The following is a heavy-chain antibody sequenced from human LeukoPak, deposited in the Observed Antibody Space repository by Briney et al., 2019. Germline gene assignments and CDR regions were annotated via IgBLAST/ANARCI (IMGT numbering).Heavy chain of an antibody. CDR1: GFTFNSYG. Sequence: PGGSLRLSCAASGFTFNSYGMHWVRQAPGKGLQWVAVISYDGSDKYYADSVKGRFTISRDNSKKTLYLQMNSLRAEDTAVYYCAKDHLHIFGSGSYIDYWGQGTLVTVSS. D-gene: IGHD3-10*01. CDR3: AKDHLHIFGSGSYIDY. J-gene: IGHJ4*02. CDR2: ISYDGSDK. V-gene: IGHV3-30*18.